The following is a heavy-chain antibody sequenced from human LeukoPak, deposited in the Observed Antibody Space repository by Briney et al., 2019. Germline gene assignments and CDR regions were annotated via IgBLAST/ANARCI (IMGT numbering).Heavy chain of an antibody. J-gene: IGHJ4*02. Sequence: GGSLRLSCVASGLSVSSNYMSWVRQAPGKGLEWVSVIYRDGSSYYAESVKGRFTISRDNSKNTLYIQMNSLRAEDTAVYYCAKDWGMGDQLLRIDYWGQGTLVTVSS. CDR1: GLSVSSNY. CDR3: AKDWGMGDQLLRIDY. V-gene: IGHV3-66*01. D-gene: IGHD2-2*01. CDR2: IYRDGSS.